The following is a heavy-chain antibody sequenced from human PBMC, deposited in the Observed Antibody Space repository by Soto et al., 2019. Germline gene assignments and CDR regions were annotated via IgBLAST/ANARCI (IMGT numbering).Heavy chain of an antibody. J-gene: IGHJ5*02. CDR2: TLYRSKWYN. D-gene: IGHD1-26*01. CDR3: VPDFNVGIDP. Sequence: SQTLSLTCAISGDSFSSSTSAWAWIRQSPSRGLEWLGRTLYRSKWYNEYASFLRGRIDVNADTSKNQFSLQLSSVTPEDTAMYYCVPDFNVGIDPWGQGTLVTVSS. CDR1: GDSFSSSTSA. V-gene: IGHV6-1*01.